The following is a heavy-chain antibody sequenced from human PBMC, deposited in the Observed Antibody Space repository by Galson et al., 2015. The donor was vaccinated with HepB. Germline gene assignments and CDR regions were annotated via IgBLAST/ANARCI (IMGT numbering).Heavy chain of an antibody. D-gene: IGHD3-3*01. J-gene: IGHJ4*02. CDR1: RGSVSSGSYF. V-gene: IGHV4-61*01. CDR2: ISYSGST. Sequence: LSLTCTVSRGSVSSGSYFWSWIRRPPGKGLEWIGSISYSGSTNYSPSLKSRVTMSVDTSNNRFSLKVSFVTAADPAVYYCARAPSTIFRVISDAAYYVDYWGRGRPVTVS. CDR3: ARAPSTIFRVISDAAYYVDY.